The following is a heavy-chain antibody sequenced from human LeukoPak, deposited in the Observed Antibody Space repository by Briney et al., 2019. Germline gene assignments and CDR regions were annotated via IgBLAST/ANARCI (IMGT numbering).Heavy chain of an antibody. Sequence: GGSLRLSCAASGLTINSNYMSWVRQAPGKGLEWVSVIYSGGSTYYADSVKGRFTISRDNSKDTVYLQMNSLRAEDTAVYYCARDSIAVVGLDYWGQGTLVTVSS. CDR2: IYSGGST. CDR1: GLTINSNY. J-gene: IGHJ4*02. V-gene: IGHV3-66*01. D-gene: IGHD6-19*01. CDR3: ARDSIAVVGLDY.